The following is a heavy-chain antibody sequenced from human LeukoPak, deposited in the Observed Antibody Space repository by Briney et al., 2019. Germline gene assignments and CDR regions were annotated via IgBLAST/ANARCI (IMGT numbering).Heavy chain of an antibody. Sequence: GGSLRLSCAASGFTFSSYSMNWVRQAPGKGLEWVSYISSSSSTIYYADSVKGRFTISRDNAKNSLYLQMNSLRAEDTAVYYCAREGGNWGQDYFDYWGQGTLVTVSS. V-gene: IGHV3-48*04. CDR3: AREGGNWGQDYFDY. J-gene: IGHJ4*02. CDR2: ISSSSSTI. CDR1: GFTFSSYS. D-gene: IGHD7-27*01.